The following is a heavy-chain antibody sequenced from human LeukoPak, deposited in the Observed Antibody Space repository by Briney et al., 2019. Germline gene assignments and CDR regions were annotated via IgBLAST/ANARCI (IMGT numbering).Heavy chain of an antibody. CDR3: ARHPQFYYYGSGSYYSFTGWFDP. J-gene: IGHJ5*02. Sequence: PETLSLTCTVSGGSIRSSTYYWGWLRQPPGKGLEWSATIHYSGNTFYNPSLKSRVTILVDTSKNQFSLKLSSVTAADTAVYYCARHPQFYYYGSGSYYSFTGWFDPWGQGTLVTVSS. V-gene: IGHV4-39*01. D-gene: IGHD3-10*01. CDR1: GGSIRSSTYY. CDR2: IHYSGNT.